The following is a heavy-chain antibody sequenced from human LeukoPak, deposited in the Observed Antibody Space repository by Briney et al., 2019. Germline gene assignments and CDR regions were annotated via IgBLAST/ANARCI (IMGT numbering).Heavy chain of an antibody. CDR2: INHSGSI. J-gene: IGHJ4*02. D-gene: IGHD1-26*01. V-gene: IGHV4-34*01. Sequence: SETLSLTCAVYGGSFSGYYWSWIRQPPGKGLEWIGEINHSGSINYNPSLKSRVTISADTSKNQFSLKLSSVTAADTAVYYCARLVGDSAGYWGQGTLVTVSS. CDR1: GGSFSGYY. CDR3: ARLVGDSAGY.